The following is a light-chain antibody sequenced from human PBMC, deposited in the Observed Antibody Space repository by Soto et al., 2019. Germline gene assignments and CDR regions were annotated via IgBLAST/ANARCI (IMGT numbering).Light chain of an antibody. Sequence: AIQLTQSPSSLSASVGDRVTITCRASQGISSALAWYQQKPGKAPKLLIYDASSLESGVPSRFSGSGSGTDFTLTISRLEPEDSAVYYCQQYGVSQWTFGQGTKVEI. V-gene: IGKV1-13*02. CDR1: QGISSA. CDR3: QQYGVSQWT. CDR2: DAS. J-gene: IGKJ1*01.